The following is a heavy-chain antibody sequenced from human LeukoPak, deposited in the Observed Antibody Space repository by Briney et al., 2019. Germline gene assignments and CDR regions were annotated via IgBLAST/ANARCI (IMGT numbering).Heavy chain of an antibody. CDR1: GYTFTGYY. CDR2: INPNSGGT. Sequence: GASVKVSCKASGYTFTGYYMHWVRQAPGQGLEWMGWINPNSGGTNYAQKFQGRVTMTRDTSISTAYMELSRLRSDDTAVYYCARDQGYYDSSGYPNDAFDIWGQGTMVTVSS. CDR3: ARDQGYYDSSGYPNDAFDI. J-gene: IGHJ3*02. V-gene: IGHV1-2*02. D-gene: IGHD3-22*01.